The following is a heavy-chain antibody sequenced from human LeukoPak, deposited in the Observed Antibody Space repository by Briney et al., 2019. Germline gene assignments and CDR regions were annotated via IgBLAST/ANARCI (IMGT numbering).Heavy chain of an antibody. CDR3: ARELVSLGTGYFDL. CDR1: GFTFGTYG. J-gene: IGHJ2*01. CDR2: ITGSSTWT. V-gene: IGHV3-23*01. Sequence: GGSLRLSCEASGFTFGTYGMTRVRQAPGKGLEWVSGITGSSTWTYYADSVKGRFTISRDNSKNTLQLQMHSLRAEDTAIYYCARELVSLGTGYFDLWGRGTLVTVSS. D-gene: IGHD7-27*01.